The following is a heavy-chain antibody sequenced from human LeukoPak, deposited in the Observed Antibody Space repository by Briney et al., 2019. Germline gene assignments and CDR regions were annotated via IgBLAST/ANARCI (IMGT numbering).Heavy chain of an antibody. CDR3: AKEGGDYDYYYYYMDV. CDR2: IRYDGSNK. CDR1: GLTFSSYG. D-gene: IGHD4-17*01. Sequence: GGSLRHSCAASGLTFSSYGRHWVRQAPGKGLEWVAFIRYDGSNKYYADSVKGRFTISRDNSKNTLYLQMNSLRAEDTAVYYCAKEGGDYDYYYYYMDVWGKGTTVTISS. V-gene: IGHV3-30*02. J-gene: IGHJ6*03.